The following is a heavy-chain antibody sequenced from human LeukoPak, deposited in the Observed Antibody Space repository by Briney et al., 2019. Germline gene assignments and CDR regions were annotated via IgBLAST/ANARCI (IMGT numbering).Heavy chain of an antibody. Sequence: GGSLRLSCAASGFTFSSYAMSWVRQAPGKGLEWISAISGSGGSTYYADSVKGRFTISRDNSKNTLYLQMNSLRAEDTAVYYCAKAKQWLDSAFDYWGQGTLVTVSS. D-gene: IGHD6-19*01. V-gene: IGHV3-23*01. CDR2: ISGSGGST. CDR3: AKAKQWLDSAFDY. J-gene: IGHJ4*02. CDR1: GFTFSSYA.